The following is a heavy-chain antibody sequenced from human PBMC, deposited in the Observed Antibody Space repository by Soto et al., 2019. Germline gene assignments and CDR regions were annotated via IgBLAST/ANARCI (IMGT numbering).Heavy chain of an antibody. CDR2: IRTKANSYAT. Sequence: EVQLVESGGGLVQPGGSLKLSCAASGFTFSGSAIFWVRQASGKGLEWVGRIRTKANSYATAYAASVEGRFTISRDDSKNTAYLQMNSLKTEDTAVYYCTRPRTGEDQPRTEFDPWGQGTLVTVSS. CDR3: TRPRTGEDQPRTEFDP. CDR1: GFTFSGSA. J-gene: IGHJ5*02. V-gene: IGHV3-73*02. D-gene: IGHD7-27*01.